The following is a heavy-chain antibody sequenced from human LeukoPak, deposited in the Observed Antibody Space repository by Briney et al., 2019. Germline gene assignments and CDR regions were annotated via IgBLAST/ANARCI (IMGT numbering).Heavy chain of an antibody. CDR1: GYTFTSYD. CDR2: MNPNSGNT. Sequence: ASVKVSCKASGYTFTSYDINWVRQATGQGLEWMGWMNPNSGNTGYAQKFQGRVTITRNTSISTAYMELSSLRSEDTAVYYCARESSTMVRGVIITNWFDPWGQGTLVTVSS. D-gene: IGHD3-10*01. V-gene: IGHV1-8*03. J-gene: IGHJ5*02. CDR3: ARESSTMVRGVIITNWFDP.